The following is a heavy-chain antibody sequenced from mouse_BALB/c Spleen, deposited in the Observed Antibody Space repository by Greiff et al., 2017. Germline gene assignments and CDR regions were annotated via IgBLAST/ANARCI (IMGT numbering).Heavy chain of an antibody. J-gene: IGHJ1*01. V-gene: IGHV1-4*02. D-gene: IGHD1-2*01. CDR3: ASSLRLRYFDV. Sequence: AAELARPGASVKMSCKASGYTFTSYTMHWVKQRPGQGLEWIGYINPSSGYTEYNQKFKDKTTLTADKSSSTAYMQLSSLTSEDSAVYYCASSLRLRYFDVWGAGTTVTVSS. CDR1: GYTFTSYT. CDR2: INPSSGYT.